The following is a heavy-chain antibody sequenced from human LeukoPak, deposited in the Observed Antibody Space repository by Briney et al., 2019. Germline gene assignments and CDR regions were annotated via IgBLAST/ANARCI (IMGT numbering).Heavy chain of an antibody. J-gene: IGHJ4*02. V-gene: IGHV3-30*02. D-gene: IGHD3-10*01. CDR1: GLVFSRSG. Sequence: PGGSLRLSCAASGLVFSRSGMHWIRQAPGKGLEWVAFLQYDESEIYYAESVKGRFTILRDNSKNTLYLQMSSLRSDDTAVYYCVSEERAVKDSWGQGTLVSVSS. CDR3: VSEERAVKDS. CDR2: LQYDESEI.